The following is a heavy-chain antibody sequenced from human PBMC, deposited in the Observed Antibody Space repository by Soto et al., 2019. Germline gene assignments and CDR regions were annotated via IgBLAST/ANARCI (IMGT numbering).Heavy chain of an antibody. CDR3: TTRGGSHPPAWDYYYYGTDV. CDR2: IKSKTDGGTT. Sequence: EVQLVESGGDLVKPGGSLRLSCAASGFSITNAWMTWVRQPPGKGLEWVGRIKSKTDGGTTDYVAPVKGRFTISRDDPNNTLYLQMNSLTTEDTAVYYCTTRGGSHPPAWDYYYYGTDVWGQGTTVTVSS. D-gene: IGHD1-26*01. CDR1: GFSITNAW. J-gene: IGHJ6*02. V-gene: IGHV3-15*01.